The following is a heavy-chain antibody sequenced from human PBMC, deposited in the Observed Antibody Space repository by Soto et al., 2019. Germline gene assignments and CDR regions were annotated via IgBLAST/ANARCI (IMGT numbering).Heavy chain of an antibody. D-gene: IGHD5-12*01. CDR2: ISGNGRII. CDR1: GFIFSDYY. Sequence: PGGSLRLSCATSGFIFSDYYMHWIRQAPGKGLEWISYISGNGRIIQYADSAKGRFTISRDNAKNSLYLQMNSLRAEDTAFYYCARDHDEDFGYDLDYFDYWGQGTLVTAPQ. CDR3: ARDHDEDFGYDLDYFDY. V-gene: IGHV3-11*01. J-gene: IGHJ4*02.